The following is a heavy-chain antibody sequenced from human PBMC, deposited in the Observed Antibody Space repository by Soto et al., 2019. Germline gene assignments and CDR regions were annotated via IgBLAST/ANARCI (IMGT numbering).Heavy chain of an antibody. Sequence: EVQLVESGGGLVKPGGSLRLSCAASGFTFSSYSMNWVRQAPGKGLEWVSSISSSSSYIYYADSVKGRFTISRDNAKNSLYLQMNSMRAEDTAVYYCARDGLEGSGFAYWGQGTLVTVSS. CDR2: ISSSSSYI. J-gene: IGHJ4*02. V-gene: IGHV3-21*01. CDR1: GFTFSSYS. CDR3: ARDGLEGSGFAY. D-gene: IGHD1-1*01.